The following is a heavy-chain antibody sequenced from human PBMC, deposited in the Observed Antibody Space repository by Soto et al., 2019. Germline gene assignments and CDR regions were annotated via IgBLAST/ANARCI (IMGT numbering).Heavy chain of an antibody. Sequence: QVQLVESGGGVVQPGRSLRLSCAASGFTFSSYAMHWVRQAPGKGLEWVAVISYDGSNKYYADSVKGRFTISRDNSKNTLYLHMNSLRAEDTAVYYCARDASGDYSLSFGMDVWGQGTTVTVSS. CDR1: GFTFSSYA. D-gene: IGHD4-17*01. J-gene: IGHJ6*02. CDR2: ISYDGSNK. CDR3: ARDASGDYSLSFGMDV. V-gene: IGHV3-30-3*01.